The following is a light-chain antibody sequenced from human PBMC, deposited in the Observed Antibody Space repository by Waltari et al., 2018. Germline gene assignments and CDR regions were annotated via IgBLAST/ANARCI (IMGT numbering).Light chain of an antibody. Sequence: QSALTQPASVSGSPGQSITISCTGTNSAIGGYNYASWYQQYPGKAPNLMIYEVSNRPSGVSNRFSGSKSGNTASLTISGLQAEDEADYYCSSYTTTSTVVVFGGGTKLTVL. CDR1: NSAIGGYNY. CDR3: SSYTTTSTVVV. V-gene: IGLV2-14*01. J-gene: IGLJ2*01. CDR2: EVS.